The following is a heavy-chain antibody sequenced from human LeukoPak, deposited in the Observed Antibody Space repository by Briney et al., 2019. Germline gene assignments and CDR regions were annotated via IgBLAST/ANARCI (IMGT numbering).Heavy chain of an antibody. CDR1: GGSISSGSYY. CDR2: IYTSGST. V-gene: IGHV4-61*02. Sequence: TLSLTCTVSGGSISSGSYYWSWIRQPAGKGLEWIGRIYTSGSTNYNPSLKRRVTISVDTSKNQFSLKLSSVTAADTAVYYCARGDSSGYYYLDYWGQGTLVTVSS. D-gene: IGHD3-22*01. CDR3: ARGDSSGYYYLDY. J-gene: IGHJ4*02.